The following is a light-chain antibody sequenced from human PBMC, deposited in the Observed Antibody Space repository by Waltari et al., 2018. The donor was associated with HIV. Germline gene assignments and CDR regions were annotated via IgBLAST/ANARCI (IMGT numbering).Light chain of an antibody. J-gene: IGLJ2*01. V-gene: IGLV1-44*01. Sequence: QSVLTQPPSASGPPGQGVTISCSCSTSNIGQNTVTWYQQFTGTAPKLLIYSNDQRPSGVLDRFSGSKSGTSASLAISGLQSEDDTDYYCAAWDDSLNGVVFGGGTTLTVL. CDR1: TSNIGQNT. CDR2: SND. CDR3: AAWDDSLNGVV.